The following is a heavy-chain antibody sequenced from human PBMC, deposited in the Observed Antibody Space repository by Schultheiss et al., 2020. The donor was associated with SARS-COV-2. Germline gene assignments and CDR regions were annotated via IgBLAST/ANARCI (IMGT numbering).Heavy chain of an antibody. CDR1: GFTFSSYG. Sequence: GGSLRLSCAASGFTFSSYGIHWVRQAPGKGLEWVAVISYDGSNKYYADSVKGRFTISRDNSKNTLYLQMNSLRAEDTAVYYCAKDRHGAYDFWSGPFDPWGQGTLVTVSS. CDR2: ISYDGSNK. J-gene: IGHJ5*02. V-gene: IGHV3-30*18. CDR3: AKDRHGAYDFWSGPFDP. D-gene: IGHD3-3*01.